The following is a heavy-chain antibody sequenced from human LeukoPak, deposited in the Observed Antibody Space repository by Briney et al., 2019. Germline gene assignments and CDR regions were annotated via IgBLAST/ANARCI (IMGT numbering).Heavy chain of an antibody. CDR3: ARIRGGWYIDY. CDR1: GFTFSSYA. V-gene: IGHV3-23*01. Sequence: GGSLRLSCAASGFTFSSYAMNWVRQAPGKGLEWVSHISSSGETTYYADSVKGRFTISRDNSKNTLYLQMNSLRAEDTAVYYCARIRGGWYIDYWGQGALVTVSS. D-gene: IGHD3-10*01. J-gene: IGHJ4*02. CDR2: ISSSGETT.